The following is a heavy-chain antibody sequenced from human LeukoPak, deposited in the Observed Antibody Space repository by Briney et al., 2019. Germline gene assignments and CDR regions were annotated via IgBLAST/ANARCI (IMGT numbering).Heavy chain of an antibody. CDR1: GFTFSSYG. D-gene: IGHD3-3*01. Sequence: GGSLRLSCAASGFTFSSYGMNWVRQAPGKGLEWVSSISSSSSYIYYADSVKGRFTISRDNAKNSLYLQMNSLRAEDTAVYYCARGPIFGVVKHYFDYWGQGTLVTVSS. J-gene: IGHJ4*02. CDR2: ISSSSSYI. CDR3: ARGPIFGVVKHYFDY. V-gene: IGHV3-21*01.